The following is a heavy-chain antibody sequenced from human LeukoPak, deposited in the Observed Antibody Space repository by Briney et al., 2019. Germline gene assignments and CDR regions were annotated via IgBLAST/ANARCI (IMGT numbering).Heavy chain of an antibody. CDR2: ISSSSSYI. CDR1: GFTFSSYS. CDR3: ARGGSGSYSDY. Sequence: GGSLRLSCAASGFTFSSYSMNWVRQAPGKGLEWVSSISSSSSYIYYADSVKGRFTISRDNAKNSLYLQMNSLRAEDTAVYYCARGGSGSYSDYWGQGTLVTVSS. J-gene: IGHJ4*02. V-gene: IGHV3-21*01. D-gene: IGHD3-10*01.